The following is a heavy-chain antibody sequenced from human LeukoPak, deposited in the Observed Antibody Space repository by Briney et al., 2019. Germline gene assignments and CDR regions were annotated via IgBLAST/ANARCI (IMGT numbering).Heavy chain of an antibody. CDR3: ARDSGWLRFHY. CDR2: ISPSGDIT. Sequence: GRSLRLSCAGYGFTFSNDGMNWVRQAAGKGLEWVSGISPSGDITYYIDSVKGRFTISRDNSKNTFYLQMNSLRAEDTAVYYCARDSGWLRFHYWGQGTLVTVSS. V-gene: IGHV3-23*01. D-gene: IGHD5-12*01. J-gene: IGHJ4*02. CDR1: GFTFSNDG.